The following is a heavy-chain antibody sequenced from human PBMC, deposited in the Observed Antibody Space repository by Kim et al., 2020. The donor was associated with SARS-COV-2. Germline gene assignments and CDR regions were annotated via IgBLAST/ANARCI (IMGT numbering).Heavy chain of an antibody. Sequence: NNDGNNTYYADYERGRFTISRDKSKNMVYLQMNRLGAEDTALYYCTTAFEYWGQGTLVTVSS. CDR2: NNDGNNT. CDR3: TTAFEY. J-gene: IGHJ4*02. V-gene: IGHV3-74*01.